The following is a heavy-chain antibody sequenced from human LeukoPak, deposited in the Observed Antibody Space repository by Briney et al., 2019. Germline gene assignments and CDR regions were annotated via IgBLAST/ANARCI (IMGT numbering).Heavy chain of an antibody. CDR1: GFIFSDYY. V-gene: IGHV3-11*04. Sequence: GGSLRLSCAASGFIFSDYYMSWIRQAPGKGLQWVSYISSSGSTIYYADSVKGRFTISRDNAKNSLYLQMNSLRAEDTAVYYCARDPSLYYYYYYMDVWGKGTTVTVSS. J-gene: IGHJ6*03. CDR3: ARDPSLYYYYYYMDV. CDR2: ISSSGSTI.